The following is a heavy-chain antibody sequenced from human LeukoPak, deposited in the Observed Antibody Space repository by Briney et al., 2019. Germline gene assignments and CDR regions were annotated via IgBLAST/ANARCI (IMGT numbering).Heavy chain of an antibody. CDR3: AKAGDPYYYYYMDV. Sequence: HSGGSLRLSCAASGFTFSSYAMHWVRQAPGKGLEYVSGISTNGGSTYYADSVKGRFTISRDNSKNTLYLQMNSLRAEDTAVYYCAKAGDPYYYYYMDVWGKGTTVTISS. D-gene: IGHD2-21*02. CDR2: ISTNGGST. V-gene: IGHV3-64*02. CDR1: GFTFSSYA. J-gene: IGHJ6*03.